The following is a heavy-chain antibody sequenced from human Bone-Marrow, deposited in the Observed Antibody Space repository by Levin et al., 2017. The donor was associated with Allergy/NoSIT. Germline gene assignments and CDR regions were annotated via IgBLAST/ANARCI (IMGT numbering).Heavy chain of an antibody. Sequence: PSETLSLTCTVSGGSISSGDYYWSWIRQPPGKGLEWIGYIYYSGSTYYNPSLKSRVTISVDTSKNQFSLKLSSVTAADTAVYYCARDGSPGYPFDPWGQGTLVTVSS. CDR3: ARDGSPGYPFDP. CDR2: IYYSGST. V-gene: IGHV4-30-4*01. CDR1: GGSISSGDYY. D-gene: IGHD6-13*01. J-gene: IGHJ5*02.